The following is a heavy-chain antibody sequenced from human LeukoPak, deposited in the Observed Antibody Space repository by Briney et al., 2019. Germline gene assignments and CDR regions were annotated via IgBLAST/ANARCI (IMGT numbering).Heavy chain of an antibody. CDR3: ARGPRYSNLPRYYYYGMDV. J-gene: IGHJ6*02. CDR1: GGTFSSYA. D-gene: IGHD4-11*01. Sequence: GASVKVSCKASGGTFSSYAISWVRQAPGQGLEWMGGIIPIFGTANYAQKFQGRVTITADESTSTAYMELSSLRSEDTAVYYCARGPRYSNLPRYYYYGMDVWGQGTTVTVSS. CDR2: IIPIFGTA. V-gene: IGHV1-69*13.